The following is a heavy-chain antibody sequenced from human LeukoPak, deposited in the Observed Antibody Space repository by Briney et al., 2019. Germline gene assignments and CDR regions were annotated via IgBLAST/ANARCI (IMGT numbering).Heavy chain of an antibody. CDR1: GGSFSGYY. CDR2: INHSGST. V-gene: IGHV4-34*01. CDR3: ARPHFPRFGELRSNWLDP. D-gene: IGHD3-10*01. Sequence: SETLSLTCAVYGGSFSGYYWSWIRQPPGKGLEWIGEINHSGSTNHNPSLKSRVTISVDTSKNQFSLKLSSVTAADTAVYYCARPHFPRFGELRSNWLDPWGQGTLVTVSS. J-gene: IGHJ5*02.